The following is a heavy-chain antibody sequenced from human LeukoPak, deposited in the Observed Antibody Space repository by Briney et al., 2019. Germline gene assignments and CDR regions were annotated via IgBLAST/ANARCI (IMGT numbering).Heavy chain of an antibody. Sequence: GASVKVSCKASGGTFNSFGFSWVRQAPGQGLEWMGAIIPMFGTTNYAQKFEGRVTITTDESTSTAYLALSSLRSEDTAVYYCARLHYYDSSGYYNPYFDYWGQGTLVTVSS. D-gene: IGHD3-22*01. CDR2: IIPMFGTT. V-gene: IGHV1-69*05. J-gene: IGHJ4*02. CDR3: ARLHYYDSSGYYNPYFDY. CDR1: GGTFNSFG.